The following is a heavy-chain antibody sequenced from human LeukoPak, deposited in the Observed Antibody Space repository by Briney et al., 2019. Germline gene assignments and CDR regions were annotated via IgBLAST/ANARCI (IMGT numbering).Heavy chain of an antibody. D-gene: IGHD6-19*01. CDR2: ISAYNGNT. CDR3: ARAAVAGINDY. CDR1: GYTFTGYY. V-gene: IGHV1-18*04. Sequence: ASVKVSCKASGYTFTGYYMHWVRQAPGQGLEWMGWISAYNGNTNYAQKLQGRVTMTTDTSTSTAYMELRSLRSDDTAVYYCARAAVAGINDYWGQGTLVTVSS. J-gene: IGHJ4*02.